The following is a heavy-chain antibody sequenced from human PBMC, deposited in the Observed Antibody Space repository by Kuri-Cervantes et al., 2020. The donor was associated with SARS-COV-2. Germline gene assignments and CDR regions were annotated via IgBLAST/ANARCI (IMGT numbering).Heavy chain of an antibody. D-gene: IGHD3-22*01. CDR2: IYPGDSDT. V-gene: IGHV5-51*01. CDR3: ASPHHYDSSGYSYHAFDI. CDR1: GYSFTSYW. J-gene: IGHJ3*02. Sequence: KVSCKGSGYSFTSYWIGWVRQMPGKGLEWMGIIYPGDSDTRYSPSFQGQVTISADKSISTAYLQWSSLKASDTAMYYCASPHHYDSSGYSYHAFDIWGQGTMVTVSS.